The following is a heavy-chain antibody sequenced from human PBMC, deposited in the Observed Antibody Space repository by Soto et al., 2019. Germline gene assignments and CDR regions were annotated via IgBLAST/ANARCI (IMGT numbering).Heavy chain of an antibody. Sequence: PGESLKISCKGSGYSFTSYWIGWVRQMPGKGLEWMGIIYPGDSDTRYSPSFQGHITFSAAKSISTAYLQWSSLKASDTAMYYFARHRTCCSGSSSYITHYFDYGGQGTLVTVSS. CDR3: ARHRTCCSGSSSYITHYFDY. CDR1: GYSFTSYW. CDR2: IYPGDSDT. J-gene: IGHJ4*02. D-gene: IGHD2-2*02. V-gene: IGHV5-51*01.